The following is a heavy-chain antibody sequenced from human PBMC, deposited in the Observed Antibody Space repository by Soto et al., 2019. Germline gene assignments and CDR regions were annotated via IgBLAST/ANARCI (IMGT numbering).Heavy chain of an antibody. CDR3: ARRRRDILPVSPGTFDY. Sequence: GESLKISCKGSGYSLTNYWIGWVRQMGGKGLEWMGLIYPGDPDTRYSPSFEGQVTISADKSISTAYLQWSSLKASDTAMYYCARRRRDILPVSPGTFDYWAQGTLVIVPS. J-gene: IGHJ4*02. V-gene: IGHV5-51*01. CDR2: IYPGDPDT. CDR1: GYSLTNYW. D-gene: IGHD3-9*01.